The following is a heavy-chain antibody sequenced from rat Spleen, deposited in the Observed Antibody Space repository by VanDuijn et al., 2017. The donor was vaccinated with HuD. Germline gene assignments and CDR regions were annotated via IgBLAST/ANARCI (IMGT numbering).Heavy chain of an antibody. CDR1: GFSLTTYN. CDR2: IWTGGGT. D-gene: IGHD5-1*01. Sequence: QVQLRESGPGLVQPSQTLSLTCTVSGFSLTTYNVHWVRQPTGKGLEWMGVIWTGGGTDYNSAIKSRLSINRDTSKSQVFLKMNTLQSEDTAMYFCASHWEGNWFAYWGQGTLVTVSS. J-gene: IGHJ3*01. CDR3: ASHWEGNWFAY. V-gene: IGHV2-30*01.